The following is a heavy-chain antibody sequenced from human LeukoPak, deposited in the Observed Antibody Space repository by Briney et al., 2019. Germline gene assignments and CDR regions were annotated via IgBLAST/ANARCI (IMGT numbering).Heavy chain of an antibody. CDR2: IIPIFGTA. V-gene: IGHV1-69*13. Sequence: SVKVSCKASGYTFTSYGISWVRQAPGQGLEWMGGIIPIFGTANYAQKFQGRVTITADESTSTAYMELSSLRSEDTAVYYCARGIAVAVRENYFDYWGQGTLVTVSS. CDR3: ARGIAVAVRENYFDY. CDR1: GYTFTSYG. J-gene: IGHJ4*02. D-gene: IGHD6-19*01.